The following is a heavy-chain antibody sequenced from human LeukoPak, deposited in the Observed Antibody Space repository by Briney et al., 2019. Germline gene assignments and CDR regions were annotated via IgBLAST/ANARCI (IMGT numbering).Heavy chain of an antibody. CDR3: ARSLYGDYDFGY. D-gene: IGHD4-17*01. Sequence: PSETLSLTCTVSGGSISSYYWSWIRQPAGKGLEWIGRIYTSGSTNYNPSLTSRVTISLDKANNQLPLKLSSVTAADTALYSCARSLYGDYDFGYWGQGTLVTVSS. V-gene: IGHV4-4*07. CDR1: GGSISSYY. CDR2: IYTSGST. J-gene: IGHJ4*02.